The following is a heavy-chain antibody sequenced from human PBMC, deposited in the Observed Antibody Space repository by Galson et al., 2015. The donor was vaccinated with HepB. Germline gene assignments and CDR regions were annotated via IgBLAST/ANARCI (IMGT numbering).Heavy chain of an antibody. CDR2: IYYSGST. Sequence: SETLSLTCAVSGDSITDACWSWFRQPPGKGLEWIAYIYYSGSTSYNPSLNSRVSISLDTSKNQLSLQLTSVTAADTAVYYCAKRAGTVWGRGTLVTVSS. CDR3: AKRAGTV. V-gene: IGHV4-59*03. D-gene: IGHD6-19*01. J-gene: IGHJ4*02. CDR1: GDSITDAC.